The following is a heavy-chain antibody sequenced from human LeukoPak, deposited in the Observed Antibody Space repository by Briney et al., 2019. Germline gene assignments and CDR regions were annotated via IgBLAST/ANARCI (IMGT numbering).Heavy chain of an antibody. J-gene: IGHJ5*02. CDR2: IIPIFGTA. D-gene: IGHD2-15*01. CDR1: GGTLSSYA. V-gene: IGHV1-69*13. Sequence: GASVKVSCQASGGTLSSYAISWVRQAPGQGLEWVGGIIPIFGTANYAQKFQGGVTITADESTSTAYMELSSLRSEDTAVYYCARDRLGYCSGGSCYLLDPWGQGTLVTVSS. CDR3: ARDRLGYCSGGSCYLLDP.